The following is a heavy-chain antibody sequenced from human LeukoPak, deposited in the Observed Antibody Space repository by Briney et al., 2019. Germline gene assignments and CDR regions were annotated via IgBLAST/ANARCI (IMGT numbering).Heavy chain of an antibody. J-gene: IGHJ4*02. CDR3: ARTQTSGWYPFDY. V-gene: IGHV4-59*12. Sequence: SETLSLTCTVSGGSISNYYWSWIRQPPGKGLEWIGYIDYSGNTNYNPSLKSRVTISVDTSKNQFSLKLSSVTAADTAVYYCARTQTSGWYPFDYWGQGTLVTVSS. CDR2: IDYSGNT. D-gene: IGHD6-19*01. CDR1: GGSISNYY.